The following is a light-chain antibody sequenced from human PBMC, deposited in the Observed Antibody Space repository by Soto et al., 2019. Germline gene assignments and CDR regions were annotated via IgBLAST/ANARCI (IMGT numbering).Light chain of an antibody. J-gene: IGLJ2*01. Sequence: QSALTQPPSASGSPGQSVTISCTGTSSDVGGYNYVSWYQQHPGKAPKLIIYEVTKRPSGVPDRFSGSKSGNTASLTVSGLQAEDEADYYCSSYVGTNILVFGGGTQLTVL. V-gene: IGLV2-8*01. CDR1: SSDVGGYNY. CDR3: SSYVGTNILV. CDR2: EVT.